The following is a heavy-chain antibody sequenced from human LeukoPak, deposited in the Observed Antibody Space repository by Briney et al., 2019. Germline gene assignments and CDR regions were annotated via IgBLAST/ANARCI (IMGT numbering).Heavy chain of an antibody. CDR3: ARDLRGLGELSLDDY. CDR1: GFTFSDYY. V-gene: IGHV3-11*01. D-gene: IGHD3-16*02. CDR2: ISSSGSTI. Sequence: PGGSLRLSCAASGFTFSDYYMSWIRQAPGKGLEWVSYISSSGSTIYYADSVKGRFTISRDSAKNSLYLQMNSLRAEDTAVYYCARDLRGLGELSLDDYWGQGTLVTVSS. J-gene: IGHJ4*02.